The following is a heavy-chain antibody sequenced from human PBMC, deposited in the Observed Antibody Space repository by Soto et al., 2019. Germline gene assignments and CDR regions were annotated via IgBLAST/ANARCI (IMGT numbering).Heavy chain of an antibody. CDR1: GGSISNYY. Sequence: SETLSLTCTVSGGSISNYYWSWIRQPPGKGLEWLGYVYYSGSTKYNPSLESRVTISVDTSKNQFSLKLISVTAADTAVYYCARVIRSSWYFDFWGQGTQVTVSS. CDR3: ARVIRSSWYFDF. D-gene: IGHD6-13*01. J-gene: IGHJ4*02. V-gene: IGHV4-59*01. CDR2: VYYSGST.